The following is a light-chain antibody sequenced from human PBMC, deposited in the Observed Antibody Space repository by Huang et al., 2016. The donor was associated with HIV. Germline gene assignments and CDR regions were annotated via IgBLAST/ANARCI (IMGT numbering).Light chain of an antibody. V-gene: IGKV3-20*01. CDR2: GAS. CDR1: QATSNNY. Sequence: DIVLTQSPGTLSLSPGERATLSCRANQATSNNYLAWYQKKPGQSPRLIISGASRRATGVPDRVSGSGSGTDFTLIISRLEPEDFAVYYCQQYGSSLLTFGGGTRVEIK. CDR3: QQYGSSLLT. J-gene: IGKJ4*01.